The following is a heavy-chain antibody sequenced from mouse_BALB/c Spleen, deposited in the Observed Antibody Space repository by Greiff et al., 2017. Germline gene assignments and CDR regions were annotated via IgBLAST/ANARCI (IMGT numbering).Heavy chain of an antibody. J-gene: IGHJ4*01. V-gene: IGHV1S137*01. CDR3: ARCYYGSSYYYAMDY. Sequence: QVQLKQSGAELVRPGVSVKISCKGSGYTFTDYAMHWVKQSHAKSLEWIGVISTYYGDASYNQKFKGKATMTVDKSSSTAYMELARLTSEDSAIYYCARCYYGSSYYYAMDYWGQGTSVTVSS. CDR2: ISTYYGDA. CDR1: GYTFTDYA. D-gene: IGHD1-1*01.